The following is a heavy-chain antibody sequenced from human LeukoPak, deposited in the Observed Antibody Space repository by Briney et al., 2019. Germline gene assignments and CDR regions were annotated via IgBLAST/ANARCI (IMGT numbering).Heavy chain of an antibody. CDR2: ISAYNGNT. CDR3: ATLLRFLEWANPFDY. D-gene: IGHD3-3*01. J-gene: IGHJ4*02. V-gene: IGHV1-18*01. Sequence: GASVKVSCKASGYTFTSYGISWVRQAPGQGLEWMGWISAYNGNTNYAQKLQGRVTMTEDTSTDTAYMELSSLRSEDTAVYYCATLLRFLEWANPFDYWGQGTLVTVSS. CDR1: GYTFTSYG.